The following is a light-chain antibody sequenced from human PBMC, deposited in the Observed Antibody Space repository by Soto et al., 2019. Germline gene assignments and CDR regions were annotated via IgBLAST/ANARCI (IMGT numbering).Light chain of an antibody. Sequence: DIVLTQTPLSLSVTPGQPASISCKSSQSLLYSDGKTYLYWYLQRPGQPPQLLIYEVSNRLPGVPDRFSGSGSGTDFTLKISRGEVEDGGVYYCMQSIQVPWTIGQGTKVGIK. V-gene: IGKV2D-29*01. CDR3: MQSIQVPWT. CDR2: EVS. CDR1: QSLLYSDGKTY. J-gene: IGKJ1*01.